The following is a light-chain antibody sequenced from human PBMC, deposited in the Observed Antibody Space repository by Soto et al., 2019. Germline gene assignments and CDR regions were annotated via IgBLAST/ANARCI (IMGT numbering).Light chain of an antibody. CDR1: QSFSTY. Sequence: DFQMTQSPSSLSASVGDRVTITCRASQSFSTYLAWYQQKPGKVPKLLISGISTLQSGVPSRFSGGGSGTHFTFTINSLQPEDVATYYCQHYNNLPSITFGQGTRLEIK. CDR3: QHYNNLPSIT. J-gene: IGKJ5*01. V-gene: IGKV1-27*01. CDR2: GIS.